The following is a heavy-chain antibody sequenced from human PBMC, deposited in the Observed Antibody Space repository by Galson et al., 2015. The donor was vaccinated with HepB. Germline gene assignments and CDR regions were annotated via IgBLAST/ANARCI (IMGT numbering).Heavy chain of an antibody. CDR3: ARDLALGGSDN. Sequence: SLRLSCAVSGFTFSSYAMNWVRQAPGKGLEWVAVISYDGSNKYYADSVKGRFTISRDNSKNTLYLRMNSLRAEDRAVYYCARDLALGGSDNWGQGTLVTVSS. CDR2: ISYDGSNK. V-gene: IGHV3-30*04. CDR1: GFTFSSYA. J-gene: IGHJ4*02. D-gene: IGHD3-9*01.